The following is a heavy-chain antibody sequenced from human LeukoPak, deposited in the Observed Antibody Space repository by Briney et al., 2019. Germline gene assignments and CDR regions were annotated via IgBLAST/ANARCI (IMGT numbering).Heavy chain of an antibody. CDR2: IYYSGST. J-gene: IGHJ4*02. V-gene: IGHV4-59*05. CDR3: AREVAVAGLYYFDY. D-gene: IGHD6-19*01. Sequence: SETLSLTCTVSGGSISSYYWSWIRQPPGKGLEWIGSIYYSGSTYYNPSLKSRVTISVDTSKNQFSLKLSSVTAADTAVYYCAREVAVAGLYYFDYWGQGTLVTVSS. CDR1: GGSISSYY.